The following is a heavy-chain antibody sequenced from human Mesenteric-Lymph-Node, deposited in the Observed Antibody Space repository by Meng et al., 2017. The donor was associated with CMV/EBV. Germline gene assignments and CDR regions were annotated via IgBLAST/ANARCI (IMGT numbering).Heavy chain of an antibody. CDR3: ARVLRFLGGMDV. CDR2: ISTLSGDT. CDR1: GYTFTNYG. V-gene: IGHV1-18*01. J-gene: IGHJ6*02. Sequence: ASVKVSCKASGYTFTNYGISWVRQAPGQGLEWMGWISTLSGDTNYAQKLQGRVTMTTDISTTTGYMEMRSLRFDDTAVYYCARVLRFLGGMDVWGQGTTVTVSS. D-gene: IGHD3-3*01.